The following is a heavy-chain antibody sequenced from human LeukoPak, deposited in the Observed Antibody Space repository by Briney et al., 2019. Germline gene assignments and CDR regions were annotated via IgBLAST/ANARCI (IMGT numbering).Heavy chain of an antibody. CDR1: GYTPTELS. CDR3: ATDLVTPSSPLPTSGDAFDI. Sequence: ASVKVSCKVSGYTPTELSMHWVRQAPGKGLEWMGGFDPEDGETIYAQKFQGRVTMTEDTSTDTAYMELSSLRSEDTAVYYCATDLVTPSSPLPTSGDAFDIWGQGTMVTVSS. J-gene: IGHJ3*02. CDR2: FDPEDGET. V-gene: IGHV1-24*01. D-gene: IGHD4-23*01.